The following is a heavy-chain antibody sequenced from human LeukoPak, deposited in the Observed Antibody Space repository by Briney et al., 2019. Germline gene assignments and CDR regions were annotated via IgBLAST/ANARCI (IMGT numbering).Heavy chain of an antibody. CDR1: GGSSSSSSYY. D-gene: IGHD4-23*01. CDR3: ARLYGGNPNNYYRDY. J-gene: IGHJ4*02. Sequence: PSETLSLTCSVSGGSSSSSSYYWGWIRQPPGKGLEWIGSIHDSGSTDYNPSLKSRVTISVDTSKNQFSLKLSSVTAADTAVYYCARLYGGNPNNYYRDYWGQGTLVTVSS. V-gene: IGHV4-39*01. CDR2: IHDSGST.